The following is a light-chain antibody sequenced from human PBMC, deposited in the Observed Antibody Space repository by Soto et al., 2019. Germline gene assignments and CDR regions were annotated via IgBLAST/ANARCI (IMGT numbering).Light chain of an antibody. CDR3: QKYSSVPV. CDR1: QGIRNF. Sequence: DIPMTQSPTSLSASVGDRVTITCRASQGIRNFVAWYQQKPGKAPKLLIYAASTLQSGVPSRFSVSGSGTDFTLTITSLQPEDVATYSCQKYSSVPVFGPGTKVEIK. CDR2: AAS. V-gene: IGKV1-27*01. J-gene: IGKJ3*01.